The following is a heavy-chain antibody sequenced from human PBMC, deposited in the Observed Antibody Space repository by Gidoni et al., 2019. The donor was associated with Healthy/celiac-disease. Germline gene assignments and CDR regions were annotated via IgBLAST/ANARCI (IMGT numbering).Heavy chain of an antibody. CDR2: RSWNSGII. CDR3: AQDMGSSWYNDGMDV. J-gene: IGHJ6*02. Sequence: EVQLVESGGGLVQPGRSLRLACAPSAFPFDDYATHWVWQAPGKGLEWVSGRSWNSGIIGYADSLKGRFTISRDNAKNSLYLQMNSLRAEDTALYYCAQDMGSSWYNDGMDVWGQGTTVTVSS. V-gene: IGHV3-9*01. D-gene: IGHD6-13*01. CDR1: AFPFDDYA.